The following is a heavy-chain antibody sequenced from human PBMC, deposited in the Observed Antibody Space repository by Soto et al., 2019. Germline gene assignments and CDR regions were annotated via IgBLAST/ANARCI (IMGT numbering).Heavy chain of an antibody. CDR1: GGSVSSGSYY. CDR2: IYYSGST. D-gene: IGHD6-19*01. V-gene: IGHV4-61*01. CDR3: ARGIEGWYQGRSYYGMDV. Sequence: QGQLQESGPGLVKPSETLSLTCTVSGGSVSSGSYYWSWIRQPPGKGLEWIGYIYYSGSTNYNPSRRGGATVSEGTSKTRFSLRLRSVTAADTAVYYGARGIEGWYQGRSYYGMDVWGQGPTVPVSS. J-gene: IGHJ6*02.